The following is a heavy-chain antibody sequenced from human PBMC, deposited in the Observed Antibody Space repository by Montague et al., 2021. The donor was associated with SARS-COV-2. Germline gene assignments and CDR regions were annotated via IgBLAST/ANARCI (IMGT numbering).Heavy chain of an antibody. CDR1: GYSISSGYY. V-gene: IGHV4-38-2*02. J-gene: IGHJ4*02. Sequence: TLSLTCTVSGYSISSGYYWGWIRQPPGKGLEWIGSIYHSGSTYYNPSLKSRVTISVDTSKNQFSLKLSSVTAADTAVYYCARSQDCSTTSCHFDYWGQGTLVTVSS. CDR3: ARSQDCSTTSCHFDY. CDR2: IYHSGST. D-gene: IGHD2-2*01.